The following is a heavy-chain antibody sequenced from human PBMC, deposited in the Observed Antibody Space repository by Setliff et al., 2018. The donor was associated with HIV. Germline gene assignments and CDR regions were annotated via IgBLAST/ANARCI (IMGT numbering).Heavy chain of an antibody. J-gene: IGHJ4*02. V-gene: IGHV4-34*11. CDR3: ARQEWHYDRDGYFIDY. CDR1: GGSFSAYY. D-gene: IGHD3-22*01. Sequence: SETLSLTCAVYGGSFSAYYWSWNRQPPGKGLEWIGSIYYSGKTYYNPSLESRVSVSMDMSRNQFSVKLNSATAADTAVYYCARQEWHYDRDGYFIDYWGQGKLVTVSS. CDR2: IYYSGKT.